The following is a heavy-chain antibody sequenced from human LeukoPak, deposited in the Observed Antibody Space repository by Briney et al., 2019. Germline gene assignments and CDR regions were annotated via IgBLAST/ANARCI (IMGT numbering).Heavy chain of an antibody. J-gene: IGHJ5*02. Sequence: PSETLSLTCTVSGGSISSGGYYWSWIRQHPGKGLEWIGYIYYSGSTYYNPSLKSRVTISVDTSKNQFSLKLSSVTAADTAVYYCARHGYYGDYFGETLRGNWFDPWGQGTLVTVSS. D-gene: IGHD4-17*01. CDR3: ARHGYYGDYFGETLRGNWFDP. CDR2: IYYSGST. CDR1: GGSISSGGYY. V-gene: IGHV4-31*03.